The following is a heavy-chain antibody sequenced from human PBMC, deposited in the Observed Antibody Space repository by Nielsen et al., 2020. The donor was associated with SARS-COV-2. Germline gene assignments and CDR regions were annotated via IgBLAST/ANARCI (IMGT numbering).Heavy chain of an antibody. CDR3: ARRDECSSRNFDY. CDR1: GYSFTSYW. J-gene: IGHJ4*02. Sequence: GESLKISCKGSGYSFTSYWISWVRQMPGKGLEWMGRIDPSDSYTNYSPSFQGHVTISADKSISTAYLQWSSLKASDTAMYYCARRDECSSRNFDYWGQGTLVTVSS. V-gene: IGHV5-10-1*01. D-gene: IGHD6-6*01. CDR2: IDPSDSYT.